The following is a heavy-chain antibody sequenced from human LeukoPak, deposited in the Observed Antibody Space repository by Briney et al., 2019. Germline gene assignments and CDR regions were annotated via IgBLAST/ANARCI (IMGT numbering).Heavy chain of an antibody. D-gene: IGHD2-2*01. Sequence: GGSLRLSCAASGFTFSSYAMSWVRQAPGKGLEWVSAISGSGGSTYYADSVKGRFTISRDNSKNTLYLQMNSLRAEDTAVYYCARGIVVVPACSKCQAGNWFDPWGQGTLVTVSS. CDR1: GFTFSSYA. V-gene: IGHV3-23*01. CDR3: ARGIVVVPACSKCQAGNWFDP. J-gene: IGHJ5*02. CDR2: ISGSGGST.